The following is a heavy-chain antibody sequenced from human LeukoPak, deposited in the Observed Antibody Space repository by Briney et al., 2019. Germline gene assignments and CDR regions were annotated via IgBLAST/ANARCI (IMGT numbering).Heavy chain of an antibody. CDR1: GGSISSGHY. V-gene: IGHV4-39*07. CDR2: IYYGGST. Sequence: PSETLSLTCTVSGGSISSGHYWDWIRQPPGKGLEWVGSIYYGGSTYYNPSLKTRVTMSLDTSTNQFSLKLSSVTAADTAVYYCARHVIVGAGAFDIWGQGTVVTVSS. D-gene: IGHD1-26*01. J-gene: IGHJ3*02. CDR3: ARHVIVGAGAFDI.